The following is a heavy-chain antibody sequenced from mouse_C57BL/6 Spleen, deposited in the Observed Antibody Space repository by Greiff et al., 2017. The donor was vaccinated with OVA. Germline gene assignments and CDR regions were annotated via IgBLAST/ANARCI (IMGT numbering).Heavy chain of an antibody. Sequence: QVQLQQSGAELVRPGASVTLSCKASGYTFTDYEMHWVKQTPVHGLEWIGAIDPETGGTAYNQKFKGKAILTADKSSSTAYMELRSLTSEDSAVYYCTRVDYGSSDGFAYWGQGTLVTVSA. CDR1: GYTFTDYE. J-gene: IGHJ3*01. CDR3: TRVDYGSSDGFAY. V-gene: IGHV1-15*01. CDR2: IDPETGGT. D-gene: IGHD1-1*01.